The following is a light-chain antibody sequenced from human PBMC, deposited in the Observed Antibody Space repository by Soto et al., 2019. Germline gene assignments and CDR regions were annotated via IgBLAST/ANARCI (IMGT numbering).Light chain of an antibody. CDR1: QSVSSN. J-gene: IGKJ5*01. CDR2: GAS. Sequence: EIVMTQSPATLSVSPGEGVTLSCMAIQSVSSNLAWYQQRPCQAPRLLIYGASTRATGIPARFSGSGSGTEFTLTISSLQSEDFAVYYCQQYNNWHPITFGQGTRLEIK. V-gene: IGKV3-15*01. CDR3: QQYNNWHPIT.